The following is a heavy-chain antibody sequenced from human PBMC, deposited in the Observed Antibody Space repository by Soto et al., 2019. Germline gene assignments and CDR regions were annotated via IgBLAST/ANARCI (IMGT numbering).Heavy chain of an antibody. Sequence: LRLSCAASGLTFSSYWMTWVRQAPGKGLEWVANIKQDGSEKYYVDSVKGRFTISRDNAKNSLYLQMNNLRVEDTAVYYCARGEAIGDDPWGHGTLVTVSS. D-gene: IGHD3-10*01. CDR2: IKQDGSEK. V-gene: IGHV3-7*01. J-gene: IGHJ5*02. CDR3: ARGEAIGDDP. CDR1: GLTFSSYW.